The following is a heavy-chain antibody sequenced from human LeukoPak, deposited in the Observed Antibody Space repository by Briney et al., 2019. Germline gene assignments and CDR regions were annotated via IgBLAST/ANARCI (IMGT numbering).Heavy chain of an antibody. CDR1: GGSISSYY. J-gene: IGHJ5*02. CDR2: IYYSGST. Sequence: SETLSLTCTVSGGSISSYYWSWIRQPPGRGLEWIGYIYYSGSTNYNPSLKSRVTISVDTSKNQFSLKLSSVTAADTAVYYCARDSWRRNWFDPWGQGTLVTVSP. D-gene: IGHD3-3*01. CDR3: ARDSWRRNWFDP. V-gene: IGHV4-59*01.